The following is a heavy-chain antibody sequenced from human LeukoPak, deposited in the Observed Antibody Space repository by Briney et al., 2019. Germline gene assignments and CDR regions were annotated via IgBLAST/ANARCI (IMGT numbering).Heavy chain of an antibody. CDR2: IYYSGST. Sequence: SETLSLTCTVSGGSISSSSYYWGWIRQPPGKGLEWIGSIYYSGSTYYNPSLKSRVTISVDTSKNQFSLKLSSMTAADTAVYYCARQPGYCSSTSCWFDYWGQGTLVTVSS. V-gene: IGHV4-39*01. CDR1: GGSISSSSYY. J-gene: IGHJ4*02. CDR3: ARQPGYCSSTSCWFDY. D-gene: IGHD2-2*01.